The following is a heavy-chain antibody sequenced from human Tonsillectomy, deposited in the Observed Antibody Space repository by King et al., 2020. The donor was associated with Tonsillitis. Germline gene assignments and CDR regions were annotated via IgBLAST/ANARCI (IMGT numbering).Heavy chain of an antibody. CDR2: ISWNRGSI. Sequence: QRVESGGGLVQPGRSLRVSCADCGFTCDDYARQWVRKPPGKGLEWVSGISWNRGSIGYADSVKGRFTISRDNAKNSLYLQMNSLRAEDTALYYCAKDMGYSYGPYFDYWGQGTLVTVSS. D-gene: IGHD5-18*01. CDR3: AKDMGYSYGPYFDY. J-gene: IGHJ4*02. V-gene: IGHV3-9*01. CDR1: GFTCDDYA.